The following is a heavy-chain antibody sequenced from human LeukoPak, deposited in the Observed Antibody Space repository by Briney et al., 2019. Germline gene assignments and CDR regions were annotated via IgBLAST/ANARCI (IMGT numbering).Heavy chain of an antibody. Sequence: GASVKVSCKASGYTFTVYYIHWVRQAPGQGLEWMGRINPNSGGTNYAQRFQGRVTMTRDTSISTAYMELSRLRSDDTAVYYCARDGTSFYFDSSGYHYFDYWGQGTLVAVSS. V-gene: IGHV1-2*02. D-gene: IGHD3-22*01. J-gene: IGHJ4*02. CDR1: GYTFTVYY. CDR3: ARDGTSFYFDSSGYHYFDY. CDR2: INPNSGGT.